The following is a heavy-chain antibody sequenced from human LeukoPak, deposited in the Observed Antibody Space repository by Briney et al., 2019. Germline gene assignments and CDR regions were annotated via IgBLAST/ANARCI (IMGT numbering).Heavy chain of an antibody. D-gene: IGHD6-13*01. J-gene: IGHJ4*02. CDR3: ARADAAAGHYFDY. Sequence: GGSLRLSCAASGFTFSSYGMHWVRQAPGKGLEWVALIWYDGSNKYYADSVKGRFTISRDNSENTLYLQMNSLRAEDTAVYYCARADAAAGHYFDYWGQGTLVTVSS. CDR1: GFTFSSYG. CDR2: IWYDGSNK. V-gene: IGHV3-30*02.